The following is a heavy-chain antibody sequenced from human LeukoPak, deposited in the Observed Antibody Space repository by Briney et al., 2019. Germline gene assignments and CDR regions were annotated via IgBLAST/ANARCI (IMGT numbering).Heavy chain of an antibody. CDR2: IYNSGST. J-gene: IGHJ6*03. CDR3: ATIAAAGDRPYYYYYMDV. V-gene: IGHV4-61*02. D-gene: IGHD6-13*01. CDR1: GGSISSGSYY. Sequence: SETLSLTCTVSGGSISSGSYYWSWIRQPAGKGLEWIGRIYNSGSTNYNPSLKSRVTISVDTSKNQFSLKLSSVTAADTAVYYCATIAAAGDRPYYYYYMDVWGKGTTVTVSS.